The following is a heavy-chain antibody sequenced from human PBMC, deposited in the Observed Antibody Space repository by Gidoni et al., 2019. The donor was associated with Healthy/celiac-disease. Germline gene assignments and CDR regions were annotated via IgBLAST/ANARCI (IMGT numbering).Heavy chain of an antibody. D-gene: IGHD1-26*01. J-gene: IGHJ4*02. Sequence: EVQLVESGGGLVQPGGSLRLSCAASGFPFSSYEMNWVRQAPGKGLEWVAYISSSGSTIYYADSVKGRFTISRDNAKNSLYLQMNSLRAEDTAVYYCAPWGIVGAYYFDYWGQGTLVTVSS. CDR1: GFPFSSYE. V-gene: IGHV3-48*03. CDR2: ISSSGSTI. CDR3: APWGIVGAYYFDY.